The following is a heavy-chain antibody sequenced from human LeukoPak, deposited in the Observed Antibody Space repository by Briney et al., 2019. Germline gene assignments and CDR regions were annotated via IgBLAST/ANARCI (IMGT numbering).Heavy chain of an antibody. CDR3: AKWKNNNSGYDH. Sequence: QAGGSLRLSCEASELTFTTYGMHWVRQAPGKGLEWVAFIQYDASNEYYADSVKGRFTISRDNSRNTLYLQMNSLRAEDTAVYYCAKWKNNNSGYDHWGQGTLVTDSP. CDR1: ELTFTTYG. D-gene: IGHD5-12*01. V-gene: IGHV3-30*02. J-gene: IGHJ5*02. CDR2: IQYDASNE.